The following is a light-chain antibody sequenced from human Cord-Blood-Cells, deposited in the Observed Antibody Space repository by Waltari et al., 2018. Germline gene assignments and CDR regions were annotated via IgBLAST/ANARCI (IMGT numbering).Light chain of an antibody. J-gene: IGLJ3*02. Sequence: QSALTQPASVSGSPGQSITISCTGTSSDVGGYNYVSWYQQHPGKAPKLMIYYVSNRFSGSKSGNTASLTISGLQAEDEADYYCSSYTSSSTWVFGGGTKLTVL. V-gene: IGLV2-14*01. CDR3: SSYTSSSTWV. CDR1: SSDVGGYNY. CDR2: YVS.